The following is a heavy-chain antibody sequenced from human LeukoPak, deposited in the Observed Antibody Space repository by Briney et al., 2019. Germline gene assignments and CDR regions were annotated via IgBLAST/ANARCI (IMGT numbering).Heavy chain of an antibody. CDR2: INPNSGGT. CDR3: ARGEVVRGVREYYFDY. Sequence: ASVKVSCKTSGFTFTDYYIHWVRLAPGQGLEWMGWINPNSGGTNYAQKFQGRVTMTRDTSISTAYMELSRLRSDDTAVYYCARGEVVRGVREYYFDYWGQGTLVTVSS. D-gene: IGHD3-10*01. J-gene: IGHJ4*02. CDR1: GFTFTDYY. V-gene: IGHV1-2*02.